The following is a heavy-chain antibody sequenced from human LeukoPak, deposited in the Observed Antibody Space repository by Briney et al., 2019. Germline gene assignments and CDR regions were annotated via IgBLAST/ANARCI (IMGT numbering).Heavy chain of an antibody. D-gene: IGHD6-6*01. Sequence: GGSLRLSCAASGFTFSSYSMHWVRQAPGKGLEWVAVISYDGNNKYYADSVKGRFTISRDNSKNTLYLQMNSLRAEDTAVYYCARSRSSYSSSSGGDYWGQGTLVTVSS. CDR1: GFTFSSYS. V-gene: IGHV3-30*04. CDR2: ISYDGNNK. CDR3: ARSRSSYSSSSGGDY. J-gene: IGHJ4*02.